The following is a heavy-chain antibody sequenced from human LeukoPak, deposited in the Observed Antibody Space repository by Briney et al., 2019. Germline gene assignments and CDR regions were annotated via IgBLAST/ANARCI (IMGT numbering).Heavy chain of an antibody. D-gene: IGHD2-15*01. CDR1: GGSFSGYY. Sequence: PSETLSLTCAVYGGSFSGYYWSWIRQPPGKGLEWIGEINHSGSTNYNPSLKSRVTISVDTSKNQFSLKLSSVTAADTAVYYCARGRIVVVVGFDYWGQGTLVTVSS. CDR3: ARGRIVVVVGFDY. J-gene: IGHJ4*02. CDR2: INHSGST. V-gene: IGHV4-34*01.